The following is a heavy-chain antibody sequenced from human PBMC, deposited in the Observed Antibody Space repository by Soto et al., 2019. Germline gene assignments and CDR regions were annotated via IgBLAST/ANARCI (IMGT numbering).Heavy chain of an antibody. Sequence: VGSLRLSCASSVFTFSSYSMNCVRHSPGKWLEWVSSISSSSSYIYYADSVKGRFTISRDNAKNSLYLQMNSLRAEDTAVYYCARGLRGSYYVLYYYGMELWGQGTLVTVSS. CDR2: ISSSSSYI. D-gene: IGHD1-26*01. V-gene: IGHV3-21*01. CDR1: VFTFSSYS. CDR3: ARGLRGSYYVLYYYGMEL. J-gene: IGHJ6*01.